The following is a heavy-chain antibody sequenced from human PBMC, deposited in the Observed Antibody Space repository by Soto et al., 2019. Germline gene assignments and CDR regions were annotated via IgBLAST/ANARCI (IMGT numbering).Heavy chain of an antibody. V-gene: IGHV1-69*12. CDR1: GGTFSSYA. CDR3: ARVGTGVVAATRYNWFDP. CDR2: IIPIFGTA. D-gene: IGHD2-15*01. J-gene: IGHJ5*02. Sequence: QVQLVQSGAEVKKPGSSVKVSCKASGGTFSSYAISWVRQAPGQGLEWMGGIIPIFGTANYAQKFQGRVTITADESTSTAYMELSSLRSEDTAVYYCARVGTGVVAATRYNWFDPWGQGTLVTVSS.